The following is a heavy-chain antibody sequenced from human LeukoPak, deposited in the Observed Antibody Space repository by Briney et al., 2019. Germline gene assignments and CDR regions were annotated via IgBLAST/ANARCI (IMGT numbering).Heavy chain of an antibody. CDR2: IDCDGGNT. CDR3: AREFGNTYYFDY. D-gene: IGHD4-23*01. J-gene: IGHJ4*02. Sequence: ASVKVSCKAFGYTFTRYYIHWVRQAPGLGLEWMGAIDCDGGNTKYAQRFQGRVTMTRDTSTSTVYMELSSLRSEDTAVFYCAREFGNTYYFDYWGQGTLVTVSS. V-gene: IGHV1-46*01. CDR1: GYTFTRYY.